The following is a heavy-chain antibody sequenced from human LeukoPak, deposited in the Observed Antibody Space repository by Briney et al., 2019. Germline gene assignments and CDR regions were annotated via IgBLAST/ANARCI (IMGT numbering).Heavy chain of an antibody. CDR3: ANHAYHYYFDY. CDR1: GFTFSAYA. J-gene: IGHJ4*02. V-gene: IGHV3-23*01. CDR2: ISGSGSDT. Sequence: GGSLRLSCEASGFTFSAYAMTWVRQAPGKGLEWVSAISGSGSDTYYADSVKGRFTISRDNSKSTLYLQMNSLRAGDTALYYCANHAYHYYFDYWGQGTLVTVSS. D-gene: IGHD2-2*01.